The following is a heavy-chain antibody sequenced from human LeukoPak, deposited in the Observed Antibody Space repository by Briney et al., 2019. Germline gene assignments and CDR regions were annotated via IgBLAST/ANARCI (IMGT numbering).Heavy chain of an antibody. CDR3: ARSGVGAMIVAYYFDY. CDR1: GYTFTGYY. J-gene: IGHJ4*02. CDR2: INPNSGGT. D-gene: IGHD3-22*01. Sequence: GASVTVSCKASGYTFTGYYMHWVRQAPGQGLEWMGWINPNSGGTNYAQKFQGRVTTTRDTSISTAYMELSRLRSDDTAVYYCARSGVGAMIVAYYFDYWGQGTLVTVSS. V-gene: IGHV1-2*02.